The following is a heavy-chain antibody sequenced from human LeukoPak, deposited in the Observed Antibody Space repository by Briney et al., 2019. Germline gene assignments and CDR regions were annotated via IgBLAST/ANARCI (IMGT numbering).Heavy chain of an antibody. CDR2: MNPNSGNT. V-gene: IGHV1-8*01. CDR3: ARGLFDGDHEDY. J-gene: IGHJ4*02. CDR1: GYTFTSYD. D-gene: IGHD4-17*01. Sequence: ASVKVSCKASGYTFTSYDINWVRQATGQGLEWMGWMNPNSGNTGYAQKFQGRVTMARNTSISTAYMELSSLRSEDTAVYYCARGLFDGDHEDYWGQGTLVTVSS.